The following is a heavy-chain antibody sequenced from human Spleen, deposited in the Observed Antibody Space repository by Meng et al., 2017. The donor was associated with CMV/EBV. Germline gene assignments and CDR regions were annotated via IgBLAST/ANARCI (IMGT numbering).Heavy chain of an antibody. Sequence: GGSLRLSCAASGLTFSTYAMNWVRQPPGKGLEWVSAISGSGYSTFYGDSVKGRFTISRDNSKNTVYLQMYSLRAEDTARYYCARAPGAPYFYGMDVWGQGTTVTVSS. D-gene: IGHD4-17*01. V-gene: IGHV3-23*01. CDR1: GLTFSTYA. J-gene: IGHJ6*02. CDR3: ARAPGAPYFYGMDV. CDR2: ISGSGYST.